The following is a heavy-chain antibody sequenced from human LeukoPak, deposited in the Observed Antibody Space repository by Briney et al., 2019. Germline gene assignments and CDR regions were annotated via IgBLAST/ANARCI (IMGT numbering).Heavy chain of an antibody. CDR1: GFTFSSYA. CDR2: ISGSGGST. Sequence: GGSLRLSCAASGFTFSSYAMSWVRQAPGKGLEWVSAISGSGGSTYYADSVRGRFTISRDNSKNTLYLQMNSLRAEDTAVYYCAKTIGSQVAVLWGQGTLVTVSS. V-gene: IGHV3-23*01. D-gene: IGHD2-15*01. J-gene: IGHJ4*02. CDR3: AKTIGSQVAVL.